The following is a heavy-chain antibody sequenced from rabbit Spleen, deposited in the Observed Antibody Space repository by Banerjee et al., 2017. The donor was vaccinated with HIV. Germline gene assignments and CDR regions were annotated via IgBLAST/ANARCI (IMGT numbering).Heavy chain of an antibody. CDR3: ARDLVAVIGWNFNL. CDR2: IDTNDGDT. CDR1: GVSFSGDSFSGDSY. J-gene: IGHJ4*01. V-gene: IGHV1S40*01. Sequence: QQLVEFGGDLVKPGASLTLTCIASGVSFSGDSFSGDSYMCWVRQAPGKGLEWIACIDTNDGDTDYANWPKGRFTISKTSSTTVTLQMTSLTAADTATYFCARDLVAVIGWNFNLWGQGTLVTVS. D-gene: IGHD1-1*01.